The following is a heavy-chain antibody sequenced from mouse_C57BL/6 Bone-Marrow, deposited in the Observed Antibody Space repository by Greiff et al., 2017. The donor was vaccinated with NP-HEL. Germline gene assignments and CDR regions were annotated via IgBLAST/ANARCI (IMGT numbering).Heavy chain of an antibody. Sequence: EVMLVESGGGLVQPKGSLKLSCAASGFSFNTYAMNWVRQAPGKGLEWVARIRSKSNNYATYYADSVKDRFTISRDDSESMLYLQMNNLKTEDTAMYYCVRQGVGFAYWGQGTLVTVSA. J-gene: IGHJ3*01. V-gene: IGHV10-1*01. CDR2: IRSKSNNYAT. CDR3: VRQGVGFAY. CDR1: GFSFNTYA.